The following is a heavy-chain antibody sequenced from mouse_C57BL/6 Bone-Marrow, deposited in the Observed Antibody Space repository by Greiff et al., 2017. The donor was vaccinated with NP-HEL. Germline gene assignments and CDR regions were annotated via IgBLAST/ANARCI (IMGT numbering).Heavy chain of an antibody. J-gene: IGHJ2*01. CDR1: GYTFTDYN. V-gene: IGHV1-22*01. CDR2: INPNNGGT. CDR3: ARGGDYYGSSYCDY. Sequence: EVQLQQSGPELVKPGASVKMSCKASGYTFTDYNLHWVKQSHGKSLEWIGYINPNNGGTSYNQKFKGKATLTVNKSSSPAYMELRSLTSEDSADYDSARGGDYYGSSYCDYWGQGTTLTVSS. D-gene: IGHD1-1*01.